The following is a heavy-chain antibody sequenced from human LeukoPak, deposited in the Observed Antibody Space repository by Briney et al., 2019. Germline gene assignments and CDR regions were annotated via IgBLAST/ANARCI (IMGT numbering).Heavy chain of an antibody. Sequence: GGSLRLSCAASGFTFSSYAMSWVRQAPGKGLEWVSAISGSGGSTYYADSVKGRFTISRDNSKNTLYLQMNGLRAEDTAVYYCAKYRGSSSWFPNYYFDYWGQGTLVTVSS. V-gene: IGHV3-23*01. CDR1: GFTFSSYA. CDR2: ISGSGGST. J-gene: IGHJ4*02. D-gene: IGHD1-26*01. CDR3: AKYRGSSSWFPNYYFDY.